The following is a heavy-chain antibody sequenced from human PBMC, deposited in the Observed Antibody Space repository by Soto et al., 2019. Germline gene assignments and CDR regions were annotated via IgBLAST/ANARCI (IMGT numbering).Heavy chain of an antibody. J-gene: IGHJ5*02. V-gene: IGHV1-69*13. CDR2: IIPIFGTA. CDR1: GGTFSSYA. Sequence: ASVKVSCKASGGTFSSYAISWVRQAPGQGLEWMGGIIPIFGTANYAQKFQGRVTITADESTSTAYMELSSLRYEDTAVYYCVIPYYYDSSGFYNWFDPWGQGTLVTVSS. CDR3: VIPYYYDSSGFYNWFDP. D-gene: IGHD3-22*01.